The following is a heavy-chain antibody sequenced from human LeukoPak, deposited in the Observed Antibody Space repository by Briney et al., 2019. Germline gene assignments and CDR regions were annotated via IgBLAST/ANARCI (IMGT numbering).Heavy chain of an antibody. V-gene: IGHV1-69*01. CDR1: GGTFSSYA. Sequence: ASVKVSCKASGGTFSSYAISWVRQAPGQGLEWMGGIIPIFGTANYAQKFQGRVTITADESTSTAYMELSSLRSEDTAVYYCAREPAYYVSSGYTLGYWGQGTLVTVSS. D-gene: IGHD3-22*01. CDR3: AREPAYYVSSGYTLGY. J-gene: IGHJ4*02. CDR2: IIPIFGTA.